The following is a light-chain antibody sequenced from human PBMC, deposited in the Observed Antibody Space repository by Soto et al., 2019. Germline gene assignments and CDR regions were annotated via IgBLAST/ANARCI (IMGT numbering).Light chain of an antibody. CDR2: DAS. J-gene: IGKJ1*01. CDR1: QSVSSY. V-gene: IGKV3-11*01. Sequence: EIVLTQSPATLSLSPGERATLSCRASQSVSSYLACYQQKPGRPPLPLLYDASNRATGIPARFSGRGSGTDCTLTFSRLETEDFEVYFGQQYGSLSWAFGQGTKVDIK. CDR3: QQYGSLSWA.